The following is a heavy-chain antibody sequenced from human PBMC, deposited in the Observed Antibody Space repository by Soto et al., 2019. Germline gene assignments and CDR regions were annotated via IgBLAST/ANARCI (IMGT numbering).Heavy chain of an antibody. Sequence: GGSLRLSFAASGFTFSSYAMSWVRQAPGKGLEWVSAISGSGGSTYYADSVKGRFTISRDNSKNTLYLQMNSLRAEDTAVYYCAKDRSGSYSYFDYWGQGTLVTVSS. J-gene: IGHJ4*02. D-gene: IGHD1-26*01. CDR2: ISGSGGST. CDR1: GFTFSSYA. CDR3: AKDRSGSYSYFDY. V-gene: IGHV3-23*01.